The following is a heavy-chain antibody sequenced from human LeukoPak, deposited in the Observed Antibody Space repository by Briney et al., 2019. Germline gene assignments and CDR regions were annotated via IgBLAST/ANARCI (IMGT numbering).Heavy chain of an antibody. D-gene: IGHD5-18*01. V-gene: IGHV4-34*01. Sequence: SETLSLTCAVYGGSFSGYSWTWIRQPPGKGLEWIGEIYHSGSTNYSLSLKSRITISVDTSKNRFSLNLSSVTAADTAVYYCARGGSNYGFGAFFDFWGQGTLVTVSS. CDR3: ARGGSNYGFGAFFDF. J-gene: IGHJ4*02. CDR2: IYHSGST. CDR1: GGSFSGYS.